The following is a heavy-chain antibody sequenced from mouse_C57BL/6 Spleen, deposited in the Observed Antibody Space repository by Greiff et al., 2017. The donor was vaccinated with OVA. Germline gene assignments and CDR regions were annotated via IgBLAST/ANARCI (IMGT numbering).Heavy chain of an antibody. CDR2: IHPNSGST. CDR1: GYTFTSYW. V-gene: IGHV1-64*01. Sequence: QVQLQQSGAELVKPGASVKLSCKASGYTFTSYWMHWVKQRPGQGLEWIGMIHPNSGSTNYNEKFKSKATLTVDKSSSTAYMQLSSLTSEDSAVYYCAREAAQGFAYWGQGTLVTVSA. J-gene: IGHJ3*01. CDR3: AREAAQGFAY. D-gene: IGHD3-2*02.